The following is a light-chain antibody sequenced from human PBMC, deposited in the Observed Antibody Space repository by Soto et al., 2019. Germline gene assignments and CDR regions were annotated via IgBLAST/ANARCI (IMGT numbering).Light chain of an antibody. CDR3: QQYNNWLWT. CDR2: GAS. J-gene: IGKJ1*01. V-gene: IGKV3-15*01. Sequence: EIVMTQSPATLSVSQGERATLSCRASQSVNSNLVWYQQKPGQAPRLLIYGASTRATGIPGRFSGSGYGTEFTLTISSLQSEDCAVYYCQQYNNWLWTFGQGTKVEIK. CDR1: QSVNSN.